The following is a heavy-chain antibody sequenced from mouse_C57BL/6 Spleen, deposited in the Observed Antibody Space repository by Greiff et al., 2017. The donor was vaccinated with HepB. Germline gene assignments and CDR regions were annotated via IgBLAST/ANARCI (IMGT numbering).Heavy chain of an antibody. J-gene: IGHJ3*01. D-gene: IGHD2-4*01. CDR2: FYPGSGSI. CDR3: ARHEDSLYDYDEGWFAY. CDR1: GYTFTEYT. V-gene: IGHV1-62-2*01. Sequence: QVQLQQSGAELVKPGASVKLSCKASGYTFTEYTIHWVKQRSGQGLEWIGWFYPGSGSIKYNEKFKDKATLTADKSSSTVYMELSRLTSEDSAVYFCARHEDSLYDYDEGWFAYWGQGTLVTVSA.